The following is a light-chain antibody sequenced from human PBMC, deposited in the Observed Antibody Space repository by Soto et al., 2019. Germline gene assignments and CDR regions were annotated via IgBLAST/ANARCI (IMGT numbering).Light chain of an antibody. CDR1: QSVAKNY. CDR2: DAS. Sequence: EIVLTQSPGTLSLSPGERATLSCRASQSVAKNYLAWYQQKPGQAPRLLIYDASNRATGIPDRFSGGGSGTDFTLTISRLEPEDFAVYYCQQCARAPLTFGQGTRAEIK. J-gene: IGKJ1*01. V-gene: IGKV3-20*01. CDR3: QQCARAPLT.